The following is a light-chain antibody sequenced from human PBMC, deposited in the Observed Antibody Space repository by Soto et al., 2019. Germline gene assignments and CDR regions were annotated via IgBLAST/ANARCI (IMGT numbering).Light chain of an antibody. V-gene: IGKV1-27*01. Sequence: DIPITQSPSSLSASVGDRVTITCRASQGITYYLAWYQQKPGKVPKLLIYAASTLQSGVPSRFSGGGSGADFPLTISSLQPEDVATYYCQNYNSAPLTFGGGTKVEIK. CDR2: AAS. CDR1: QGITYY. J-gene: IGKJ4*01. CDR3: QNYNSAPLT.